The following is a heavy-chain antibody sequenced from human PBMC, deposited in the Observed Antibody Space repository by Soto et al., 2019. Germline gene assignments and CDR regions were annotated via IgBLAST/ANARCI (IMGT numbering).Heavy chain of an antibody. Sequence: QLQLQESGSGLVKPSQTLSLTCAVSGGSISSGGYSWSWIRQPPGKGLEWIGYIYHSGSTYYNPSLKSRLTRSVDRAKNQLSLTLSSVTDADTAVYYCARAGGSRAYFDYWGQGTLGTVSS. CDR1: GGSISSGGYS. J-gene: IGHJ4*02. CDR3: ARAGGSRAYFDY. D-gene: IGHD3-10*01. V-gene: IGHV4-30-2*01. CDR2: IYHSGST.